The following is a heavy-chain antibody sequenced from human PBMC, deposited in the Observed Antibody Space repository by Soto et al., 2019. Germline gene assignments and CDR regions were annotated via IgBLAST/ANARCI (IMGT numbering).Heavy chain of an antibody. CDR3: AKDLGYSSGWYYY. CDR2: ISGSGGST. J-gene: IGHJ4*02. CDR1: GFTFSSYA. D-gene: IGHD6-19*01. V-gene: IGHV3-23*01. Sequence: EVQLLESGGGLVQPGGSLRLSCAASGFTFSSYAMSWVRQAPGKGLEWVSAISGSGGSTYYADSVKGRFTISRDNSKNTLYLQMNSLRAEDTVVYYCAKDLGYSSGWYYYWGQGTLVTVSS.